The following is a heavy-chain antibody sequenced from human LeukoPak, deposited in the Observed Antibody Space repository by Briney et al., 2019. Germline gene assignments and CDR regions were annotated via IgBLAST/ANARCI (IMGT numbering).Heavy chain of an antibody. CDR3: ASGDSSGYYPSPNEDY. J-gene: IGHJ4*02. V-gene: IGHV5-51*01. D-gene: IGHD3-22*01. Sequence: GESLKIFCKGSGYSFTTYWIGWVRQMPGKGLEWMGIIYPVDSDTTYSPSFQGQVTISADRSISTAYLQWSSLKASDTAMYYCASGDSSGYYPSPNEDYWGQGTLVTVSS. CDR2: IYPVDSDT. CDR1: GYSFTTYW.